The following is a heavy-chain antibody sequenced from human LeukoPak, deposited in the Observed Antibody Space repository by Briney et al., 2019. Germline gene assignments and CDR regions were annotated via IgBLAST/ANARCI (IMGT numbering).Heavy chain of an antibody. CDR3: ARDNPHYTGSGMADY. CDR2: IYSGGAT. V-gene: IGHV3-66*01. J-gene: IGHJ4*02. D-gene: IGHD3-10*01. Sequence: GGSLRLSCAASGITVIDSYLSWVRQAPGKGLEWVSVIYSGGATYYADSVKGRFTISRESSKNKVYLQMNNLRAEDTAVYYCARDNPHYTGSGMADYWGQGTLVSVSS. CDR1: GITVIDSY.